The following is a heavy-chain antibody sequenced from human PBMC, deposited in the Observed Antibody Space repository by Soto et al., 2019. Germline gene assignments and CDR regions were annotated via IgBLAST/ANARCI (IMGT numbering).Heavy chain of an antibody. CDR1: GDSVSSPYY. CDR2: VFHTGTT. Sequence: QVQLQESCAGLVKPSGTLSLTCAVSGDSVSSPYYWCWVRQPPGKGLEWIGEVFHTGTTSYNPSLRSRVTISMDKSINQFSLDLSPVTAADTAVYYCARSAGWYAIHAWGPGTLVIVSS. CDR3: ARSAGWYAIHA. V-gene: IGHV4-4*02. J-gene: IGHJ5*02. D-gene: IGHD6-19*01.